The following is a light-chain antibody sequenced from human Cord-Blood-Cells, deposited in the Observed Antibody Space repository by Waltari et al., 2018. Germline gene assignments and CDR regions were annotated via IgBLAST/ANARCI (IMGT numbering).Light chain of an antibody. Sequence: DIQMTQSPSSLSTSVGYIVTINCRASQSISSYLNWYQQKPGKAPKLLIYAASSLPSGVPSRFSGSGSGTDFTLTISSLQPEDFATYYCQQRYSTRATFGQGTRLEIK. J-gene: IGKJ5*01. V-gene: IGKV1-39*01. CDR3: QQRYSTRAT. CDR2: AAS. CDR1: QSISSY.